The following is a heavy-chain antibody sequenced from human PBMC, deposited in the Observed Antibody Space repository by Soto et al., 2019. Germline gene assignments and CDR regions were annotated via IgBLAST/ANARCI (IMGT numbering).Heavy chain of an antibody. CDR1: GFTFSSYG. Sequence: QVQLVESGGGVVQPGRSLRLSCAASGFTFSSYGMHWVRQAPGKGLEWVAVIWYDGSNKYDADSVKGRFTISRDNSKNTLYLQMNSLRAEDTAVYYCASDGYSSGWYVVYWGRGTLVTVSS. CDR2: IWYDGSNK. CDR3: ASDGYSSGWYVVY. D-gene: IGHD6-19*01. V-gene: IGHV3-33*01. J-gene: IGHJ4*02.